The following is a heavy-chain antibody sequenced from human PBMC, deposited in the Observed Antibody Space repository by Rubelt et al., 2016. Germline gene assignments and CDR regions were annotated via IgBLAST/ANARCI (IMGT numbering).Heavy chain of an antibody. CDR3: AGDLHWGFDI. CDR2: ISSRTI. J-gene: IGHJ3*02. CDR1: GFSFSDYS. D-gene: IGHD3-16*01. Sequence: VQLVESGGGLVQPGGSLRLSCAASGFSFSDYSMNWVRQAPGKGLEWISYISSRTILYADSVKGRFTISRDTVKSSLYLQMNGLRDEDTAVYYCAGDLHWGFDIWGQGTMVTVSS. V-gene: IGHV3-48*02.